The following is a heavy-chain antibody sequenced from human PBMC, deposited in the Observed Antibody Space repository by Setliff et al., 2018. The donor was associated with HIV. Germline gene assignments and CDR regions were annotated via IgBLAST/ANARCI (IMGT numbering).Heavy chain of an antibody. J-gene: IGHJ6*03. CDR1: GDTFTGYY. Sequence: ASVKVSCKAPGDTFTGYYMHWVRQAPGQGLEWMGRINPNNGGTNYVQRFRGRVTMTRDTSINTAYMELSSLRSDDTAVYYCARTIPLAGSDMDLWGKGTTVTVSS. CDR3: ARTIPLAGSDMDL. D-gene: IGHD6-19*01. V-gene: IGHV1-2*06. CDR2: INPNNGGT.